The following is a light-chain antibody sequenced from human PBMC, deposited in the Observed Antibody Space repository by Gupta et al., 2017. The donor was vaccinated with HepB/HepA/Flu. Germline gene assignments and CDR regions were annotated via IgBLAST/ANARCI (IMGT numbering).Light chain of an antibody. V-gene: IGLV3-1*01. CDR3: QAWDSSNDVV. CDR2: QDS. J-gene: IGLJ2*01. Sequence: SYELTQPPSVSVSPGQTASITCSGDKLGDKYACWYQQKPGQSPVLVIYQDSKRPSGIPERFSGSNSGNTATLTIRGTQAMEEADYYCQAWDSSNDVVFGGGTKLTVL. CDR1: KLGDKY.